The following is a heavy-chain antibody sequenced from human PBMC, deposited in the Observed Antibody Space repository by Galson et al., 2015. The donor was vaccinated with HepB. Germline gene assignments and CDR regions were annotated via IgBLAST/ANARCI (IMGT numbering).Heavy chain of an antibody. CDR2: INPNSGGT. D-gene: IGHD2-2*01. J-gene: IGHJ6*03. CDR1: GYTFAGYY. CDR3: ARPLLGYCSSTNCPYYMDV. V-gene: IGHV1-2*06. Sequence: SVKVSCKASGYTFAGYYMHWVRQAPGQGLEWMGRINPNSGGTNYAQKFQGRVTMTRDTSISTAYMELSRLRSDDTAVYYCARPLLGYCSSTNCPYYMDVWGKGTTVTVSS.